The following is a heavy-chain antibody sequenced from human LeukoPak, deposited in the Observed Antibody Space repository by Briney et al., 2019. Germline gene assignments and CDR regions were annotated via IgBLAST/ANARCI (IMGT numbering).Heavy chain of an antibody. CDR3: ARVGAGGYCSSTSCYIGRVYYYYYYMDV. CDR1: GGTFTSYG. V-gene: IGHV1-18*01. CDR2: ISAYNGNT. D-gene: IGHD2-2*02. J-gene: IGHJ6*03. Sequence: ASVKVSCKASGGTFTSYGISWVRQAPGQGLEWMGWISAYNGNTNYAQKLQGRVTMTTDTSTSTAYMELRSLRSDDTAVYYCARVGAGGYCSSTSCYIGRVYYYYYYMDVWGKGTTVTVSS.